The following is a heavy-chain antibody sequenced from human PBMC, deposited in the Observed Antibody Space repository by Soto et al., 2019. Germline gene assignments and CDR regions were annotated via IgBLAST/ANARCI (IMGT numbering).Heavy chain of an antibody. Sequence: ASVKVSCKASGYIFINYYIHWVRQAPGQGLEWIGIINANGGSTNYAQKFRGRVTMARDTSTSTAYMELRSLRSDDTAVYYCARDYYDILTGYYNVLASLDYWGQGTLVTVSS. CDR1: GYIFINYY. CDR2: INANGGST. D-gene: IGHD3-9*01. CDR3: ARDYYDILTGYYNVLASLDY. V-gene: IGHV1-46*01. J-gene: IGHJ4*02.